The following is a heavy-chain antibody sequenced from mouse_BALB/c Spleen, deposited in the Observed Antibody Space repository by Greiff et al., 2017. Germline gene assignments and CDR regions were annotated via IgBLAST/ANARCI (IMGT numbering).Heavy chain of an antibody. V-gene: IGHV1S22*01. CDR1: GYTFTSYW. CDR3: TRPFPGY. J-gene: IGHJ2*01. CDR2: IYPGSGST. Sequence: KQPGSELVRPGASVKLSCKASGYTFTSYWMHWVKQRPGQGLEWIGNIYPGSGSTNYDEKFKSKATLTVDTSSSTAYMQLSSLTSEDSAVYYCTRPFPGYWGQGTTLTVSS.